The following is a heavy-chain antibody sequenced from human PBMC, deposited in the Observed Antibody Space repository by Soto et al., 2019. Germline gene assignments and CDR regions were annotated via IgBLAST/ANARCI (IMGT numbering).Heavy chain of an antibody. J-gene: IGHJ6*02. Sequence: GGSLRLSCAASGFAFSSYEMNWVRQAPGKGLEWVSYISTSERIVYYADSVRGRFTISRDNAKNSLFLQMNSPRADDTSVYYCARDTLPLSGVDRGKLYYGLDVWGQGTRVTVAS. CDR3: ARDTLPLSGVDRGKLYYGLDV. V-gene: IGHV3-48*03. CDR2: ISTSERIV. D-gene: IGHD3-3*01. CDR1: GFAFSSYE.